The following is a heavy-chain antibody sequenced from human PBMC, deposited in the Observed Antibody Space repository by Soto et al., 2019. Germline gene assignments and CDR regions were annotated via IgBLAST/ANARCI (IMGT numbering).Heavy chain of an antibody. V-gene: IGHV3-33*01. J-gene: IGHJ3*02. CDR1: GFTFSSYG. Sequence: GGSLRLSCAASGFTFSSYGMHWVRQAPGKGLEWVAVIWYDGSNKYYADSVKGRFTISRDNSKNTLYLQMNSLRAEDTAVYYCARAWLSGSGYLDAFDIWGQGTMVTVSS. CDR2: IWYDGSNK. D-gene: IGHD3-9*01. CDR3: ARAWLSGSGYLDAFDI.